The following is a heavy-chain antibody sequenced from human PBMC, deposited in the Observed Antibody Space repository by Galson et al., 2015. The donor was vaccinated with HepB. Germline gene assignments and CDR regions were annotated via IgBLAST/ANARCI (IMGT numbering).Heavy chain of an antibody. J-gene: IGHJ5*02. V-gene: IGHV3-11*01. Sequence: SLRLSCAVSGITFSDYYMSWIRQVPGKGPEYISYISGSGHEIGYADSVKGRFTVSRDNAKDSLYLQMNSLRGDDTAVYYCVRYPWVPDAWGQGTLVTVSA. CDR2: ISGSGHEI. CDR3: VRYPWVPDA. CDR1: GITFSDYY. D-gene: IGHD1-1*01.